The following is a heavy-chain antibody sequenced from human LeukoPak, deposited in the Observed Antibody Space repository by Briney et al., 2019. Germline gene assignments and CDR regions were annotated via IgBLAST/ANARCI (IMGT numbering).Heavy chain of an antibody. CDR2: ISGSGAST. J-gene: IGHJ5*02. CDR3: ARDRPPIAARPPPGKRWFDP. V-gene: IGHV3-23*01. D-gene: IGHD6-6*01. CDR1: GFPFSSYA. Sequence: GGSLRLSCAASGFPFSSYAMNWVRQAPGKGLEWVSAISGSGASTYYADSVKDRFTLSRDVSKNTLYLQMNSLRSEDTAVYYCARDRPPIAARPPPGKRWFDPWGQGTLVTVSS.